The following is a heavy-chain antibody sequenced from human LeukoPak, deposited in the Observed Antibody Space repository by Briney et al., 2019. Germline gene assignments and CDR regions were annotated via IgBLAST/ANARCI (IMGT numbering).Heavy chain of an antibody. J-gene: IGHJ6*02. Sequence: EGSLRLSCAASGFTFSSYSMSWVRQAPGKGLEWVSAISGSGGSTYYADSVKGRFTISRDNSKNTLYLQMNSLRAEDTAVYYCAKVEPNYYYYGMDVWGQGTTVTVSS. CDR3: AKVEPNYYYYGMDV. V-gene: IGHV3-23*01. D-gene: IGHD1-26*01. CDR1: GFTFSSYS. CDR2: ISGSGGST.